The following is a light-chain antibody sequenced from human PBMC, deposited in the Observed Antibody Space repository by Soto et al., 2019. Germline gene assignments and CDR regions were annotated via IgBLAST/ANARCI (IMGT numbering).Light chain of an antibody. J-gene: IGLJ1*01. Sequence: QSVLTQPASVSGSPGQSIIISCTGTSSDVGGYNYVSWYQQHPGKAPKLKIYDVSNRPSGVSNRFSGSKYGNTASLTISGLQAEDEADYYCSSYTSSSLHVFGTGTKLTVL. V-gene: IGLV2-14*03. CDR3: SSYTSSSLHV. CDR1: SSDVGGYNY. CDR2: DVS.